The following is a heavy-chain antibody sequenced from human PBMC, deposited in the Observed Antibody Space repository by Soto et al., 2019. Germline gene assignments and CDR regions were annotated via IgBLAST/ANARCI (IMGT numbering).Heavy chain of an antibody. CDR1: GGTFSSYA. CDR2: IIPIFGTA. V-gene: IGHV1-69*13. J-gene: IGHJ5*02. D-gene: IGHD2-15*01. CDR3: ARVVVVAASTVYCFDP. Sequence: ASVKVSCKASGGTFSSYAISWVRQAPGQGLEWMGGIIPIFGTANYAQKFQGRVTITADESTSTAYMELSSLRSVDTAVYYCARVVVVAASTVYCFDPWGQGTLVTVSS.